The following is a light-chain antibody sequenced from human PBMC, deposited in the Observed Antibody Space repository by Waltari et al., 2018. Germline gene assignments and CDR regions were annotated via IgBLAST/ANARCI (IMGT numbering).Light chain of an antibody. J-gene: IGLJ2*01. Sequence: QSALTQPASVSGSPGQSITISCTGTNRDVGGYDYVSWYQQHPGKAPKLMIYDVSKRPSGVSNRFSGSKSGNTASLTISGLQAEDEADYYCTSYRSSGTWVFGGGTKLTVL. CDR2: DVS. CDR3: TSYRSSGTWV. CDR1: NRDVGGYDY. V-gene: IGLV2-14*03.